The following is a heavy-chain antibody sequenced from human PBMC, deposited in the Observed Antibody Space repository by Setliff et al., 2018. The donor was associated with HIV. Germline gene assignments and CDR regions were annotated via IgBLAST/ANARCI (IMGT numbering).Heavy chain of an antibody. CDR2: IDPHTGGP. CDR1: GYTFTGHY. J-gene: IGHJ4*02. D-gene: IGHD7-27*01. CDR3: ASPYENNSGPDY. V-gene: IGHV1-2*02. Sequence: ASVKVSCKASGYTFTGHYMHWVRQAPGQGLQWMGWIDPHTGGPQYSQKFQGRVTMTRDTSITTVYMVLNRLTPGDTAVYYCASPYENNSGPDYWGQGTPVTVSS.